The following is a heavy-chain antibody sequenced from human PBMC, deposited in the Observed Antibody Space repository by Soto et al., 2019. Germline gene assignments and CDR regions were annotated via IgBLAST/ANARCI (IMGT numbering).Heavy chain of an antibody. CDR2: IYYSGST. CDR3: ARRVGRYWYFDL. D-gene: IGHD3-10*01. Sequence: SXTLSLTCTVSGGSISSSSYYWGWIRQPPGKGLEWIGSIYYSGSTYYNPSLKSRVTISVDTSKNQFSLKLSSVTAADTAVYYCARRVGRYWYFDLWGRGTLVTVSS. J-gene: IGHJ2*01. V-gene: IGHV4-39*01. CDR1: GGSISSSSYY.